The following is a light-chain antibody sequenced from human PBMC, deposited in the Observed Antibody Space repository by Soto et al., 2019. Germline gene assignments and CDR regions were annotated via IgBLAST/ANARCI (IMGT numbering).Light chain of an antibody. Sequence: EVVLTQSPGTLSLSPGERATLSCRASQSVRSTYLGWYQQKPGQAPRLLIYGASKRQSGVPDRFSGGGSGTDFLLTISSLQPEDFAVYYCQQFSGSVTFGGGTKVDIK. J-gene: IGKJ4*01. CDR1: QSVRSTY. CDR3: QQFSGSVT. CDR2: GAS. V-gene: IGKV3-20*01.